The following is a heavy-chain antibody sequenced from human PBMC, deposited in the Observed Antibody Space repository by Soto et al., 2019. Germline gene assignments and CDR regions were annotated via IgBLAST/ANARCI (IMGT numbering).Heavy chain of an antibody. CDR1: GYTFTSYY. CDR3: ARERGRGYSGYVRFDP. Sequence: ASVKVSCKASGYTFTSYYMHWVRKAPGQGLEWMGIINPSGGSTSYAQKFQGRVTMTRDTSTSTVYMELSSLRSEDTAVYYCARERGRGYSGYVRFDPWGQGTLVTVSS. CDR2: INPSGGST. J-gene: IGHJ5*02. V-gene: IGHV1-46*01. D-gene: IGHD5-12*01.